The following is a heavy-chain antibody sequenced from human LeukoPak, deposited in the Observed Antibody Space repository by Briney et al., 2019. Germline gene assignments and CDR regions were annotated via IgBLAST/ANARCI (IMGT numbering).Heavy chain of an antibody. D-gene: IGHD5-18*01. CDR2: ISYDGSNK. CDR1: GFNFCSYA. Sequence: GRSLRLSVSGSGFNFCSYAMHWVAQAPGKGLEGVAVISYDGSNKYYEDSMKGRFTISRDNSKNTLYLQMNSLRAEDTAVYYCARSYPRYRYGATTNWGQGTLVTVSS. J-gene: IGHJ4*02. CDR3: ARSYPRYRYGATTN. V-gene: IGHV3-30*04.